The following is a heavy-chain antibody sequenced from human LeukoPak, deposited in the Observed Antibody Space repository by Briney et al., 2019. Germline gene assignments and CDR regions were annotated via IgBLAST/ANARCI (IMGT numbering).Heavy chain of an antibody. CDR3: AREYGDYDFCSGYYHLKY. D-gene: IGHD3-3*01. CDR2: ISAYNGNT. CDR1: GYTFTSYG. V-gene: IGHV1-18*01. Sequence: ASVKVSCKASGYTFTSYGISWVRQAPGQGLEWMGWISAYNGNTNYAQKLQGRVTMTTDTSTSTAYMELRSLRSDDTAVYYCAREYGDYDFCSGYYHLKYWGQGTLVTVSS. J-gene: IGHJ4*02.